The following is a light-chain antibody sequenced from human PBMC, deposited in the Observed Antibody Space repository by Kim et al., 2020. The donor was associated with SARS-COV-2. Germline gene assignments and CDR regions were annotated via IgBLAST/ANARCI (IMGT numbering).Light chain of an antibody. CDR3: NSRDSSGNHLWV. CDR1: SLRSYD. J-gene: IGLJ3*02. CDR2: GKN. Sequence: LGQTVRITCQGDSLRSYDASWYQQKPGQAPVLVIYGKNNRPSGIPDRFSGSSSGNTASLTITGAQAEDEADYYCNSRDSSGNHLWVFGGGTKLTVL. V-gene: IGLV3-19*01.